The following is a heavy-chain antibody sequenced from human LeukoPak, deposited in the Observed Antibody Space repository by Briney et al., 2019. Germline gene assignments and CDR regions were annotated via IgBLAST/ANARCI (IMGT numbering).Heavy chain of an antibody. D-gene: IGHD1-26*01. Sequence: GASVKVSCKSSGYTFTNYGISWVRQPPGQGLEWMGWISVYNDNTNYADNFQGRVTMATDTSTSTAYMELRSLRSDDTAVYYCARTPYSGSYYDPYYFDNWGQGTLVTVSS. CDR1: GYTFTNYG. CDR2: ISVYNDNT. J-gene: IGHJ4*02. CDR3: ARTPYSGSYYDPYYFDN. V-gene: IGHV1-18*01.